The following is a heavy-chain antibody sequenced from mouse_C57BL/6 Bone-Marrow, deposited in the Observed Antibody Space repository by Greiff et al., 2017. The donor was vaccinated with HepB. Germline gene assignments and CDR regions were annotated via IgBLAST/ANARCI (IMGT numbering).Heavy chain of an antibody. V-gene: IGHV5-6*02. CDR2: ISSGGSYT. CDR1: GLTFSSYG. Sequence: EVKLMESGGDLVKPGGSLKLSCAASGLTFSSYGMSWVRHTPDKRLEWVATISSGGSYTYYPESVKGRFTISRDNAKNTLCLQMSSLKSEDTAMYYCARRDGYYGPWGQGTTLTVSS. D-gene: IGHD2-3*01. CDR3: ARRDGYYGP. J-gene: IGHJ2*01.